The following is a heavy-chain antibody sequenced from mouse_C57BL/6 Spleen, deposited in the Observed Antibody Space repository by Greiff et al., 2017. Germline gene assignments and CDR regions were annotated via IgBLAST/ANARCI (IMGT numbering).Heavy chain of an antibody. V-gene: IGHV1-5*01. CDR3: TRLTYGSAMDY. CDR2: IYPGNSDT. D-gene: IGHD1-1*01. J-gene: IGHJ4*01. Sequence: VQLQQSGTVLARPGASVKMSCKTSGYTFTSYWMHWVKQRPGQGLEWIGAIYPGNSDTSYNQKFKGKAKLTAVTSASTAYIALSSLTNEDSAGYYCTRLTYGSAMDYWGQGTSVTVSS. CDR1: GYTFTSYW.